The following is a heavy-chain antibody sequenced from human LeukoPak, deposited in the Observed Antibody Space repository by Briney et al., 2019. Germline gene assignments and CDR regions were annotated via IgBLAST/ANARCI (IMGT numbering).Heavy chain of an antibody. CDR2: IYYSGSI. J-gene: IGHJ6*03. D-gene: IGHD3-3*01. Sequence: SSETLSLTCSVPGGSVSGYYWSWIRQPPGKGLEWIGYIYYSGSINYNPSLKNRVTISVDTSKNQFSLKLSSVTAADTAVYYCARDGSGLRFLEWLGEMATTTGYYYYYMDVWGKGTTVTVSS. CDR1: GGSVSGYY. V-gene: IGHV4-59*02. CDR3: ARDGSGLRFLEWLGEMATTTGYYYYYMDV.